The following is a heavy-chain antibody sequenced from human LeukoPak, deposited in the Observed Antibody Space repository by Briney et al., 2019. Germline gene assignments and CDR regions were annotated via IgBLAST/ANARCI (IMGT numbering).Heavy chain of an antibody. D-gene: IGHD2-2*01. CDR2: IYLDDSDT. CDR1: PYSFTSFW. V-gene: IGHV5-51*01. Sequence: HGESLKISCQGSPYSFTSFWIGWVRQMPGKGLEWMGLIYLDDSDTRYSPSFQGQVSISADKSINTAYLQWSSLKASDTAMYYCARRALSRGYCTSTTCYDAFDFWGPGTLVTVSS. CDR3: ARRALSRGYCTSTTCYDAFDF. J-gene: IGHJ3*01.